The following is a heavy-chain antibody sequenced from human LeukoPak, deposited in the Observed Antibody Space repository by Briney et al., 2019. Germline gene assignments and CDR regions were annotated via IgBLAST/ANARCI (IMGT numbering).Heavy chain of an antibody. D-gene: IGHD4/OR15-4a*01. Sequence: GGSLILSCAASGFTFSGSAMHWVRQASGKGLEWVGRIRSKANSYATAYAASVKGRFTISRDDSKNTAYLQMNSLKTEDTAVYYCARGKANLHIDYWGQGTLVTVSS. J-gene: IGHJ4*02. CDR3: ARGKANLHIDY. CDR1: GFTFSGSA. CDR2: IRSKANSYAT. V-gene: IGHV3-73*01.